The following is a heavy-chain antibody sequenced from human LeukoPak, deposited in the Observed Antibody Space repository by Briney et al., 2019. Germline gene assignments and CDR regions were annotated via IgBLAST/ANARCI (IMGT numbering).Heavy chain of an antibody. J-gene: IGHJ4*02. CDR3: ARDVVAARGSFDY. Sequence: SETLSLTCTVSGGSINGFYWSWIRQAAGKGLEWIGHIYTSGSTNYNPSLRSRVTMSVDMSKNQFSLKLRSVTAADTAVYYCARDVVAARGSFDYWGQGTLVTVSS. D-gene: IGHD2-2*01. V-gene: IGHV4-4*07. CDR2: IYTSGST. CDR1: GGSINGFY.